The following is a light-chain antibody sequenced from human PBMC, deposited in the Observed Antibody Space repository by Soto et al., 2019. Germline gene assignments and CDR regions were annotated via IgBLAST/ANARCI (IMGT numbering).Light chain of an antibody. CDR2: EVT. CDR3: NSYTSASFYV. CDR1: TSDIAGYND. V-gene: IGLV2-14*01. Sequence: QSVLAQPASVSGSPGQSITISCTGTTSDIAGYNDVSWYQQHPGKAPKLLIYEVTSRASGVSHRFSGSKSGNTASLTISGLQAEDEAEYYCNSYTSASFYVFGTGTKVTVL. J-gene: IGLJ1*01.